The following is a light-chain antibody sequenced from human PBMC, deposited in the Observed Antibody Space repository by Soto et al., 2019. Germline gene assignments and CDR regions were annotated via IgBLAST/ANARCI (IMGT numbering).Light chain of an antibody. CDR3: QETYGTPYT. CDR1: QSISVF. J-gene: IGKJ2*01. V-gene: IGKV1-39*01. Sequence: DIRMTQSPSSLSASVGERVTITCRASQSISVFLNWYQQRPGKAPRLLIFGASSLQSGVPSRFSGSGSETDFTLAISSLQPEDVATYYCQETYGTPYTFGQGTTLQI. CDR2: GAS.